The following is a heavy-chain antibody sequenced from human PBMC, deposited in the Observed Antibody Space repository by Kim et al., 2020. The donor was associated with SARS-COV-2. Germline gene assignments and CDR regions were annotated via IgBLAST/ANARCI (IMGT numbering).Heavy chain of an antibody. D-gene: IGHD5-12*01. Sequence: GGSLRLSCAASGFTFDDYGMSWVRQAPGKGLEWVSGINWNGGSTGYADSVKGRFTISRDNAKNSLYLQMNSLRAEDTALYYCARDLRGYSGYDEYYGMDVWGQGTTVTVSS. J-gene: IGHJ6*02. CDR2: INWNGGST. V-gene: IGHV3-20*04. CDR3: ARDLRGYSGYDEYYGMDV. CDR1: GFTFDDYG.